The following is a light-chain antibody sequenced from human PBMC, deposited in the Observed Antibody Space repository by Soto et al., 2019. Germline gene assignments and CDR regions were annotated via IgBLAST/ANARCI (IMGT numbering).Light chain of an antibody. CDR1: QRVSSY. J-gene: IGKJ2*01. CDR2: DAS. Sequence: EIVLTQSPATLSLSTGERATLSCSASQRVSSYLAWYQQKPGQAPRRLIYDASNRATGIPARFSGSGSGTDFPLTISSLEPEDFAVYYCQQRSNWPPNTFGQGTKLEIK. V-gene: IGKV3-11*01. CDR3: QQRSNWPPNT.